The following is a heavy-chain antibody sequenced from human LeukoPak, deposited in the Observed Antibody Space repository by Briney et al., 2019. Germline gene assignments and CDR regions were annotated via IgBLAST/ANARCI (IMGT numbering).Heavy chain of an antibody. J-gene: IGHJ6*02. V-gene: IGHV1-2*06. CDR3: ARDPPLGSEKPPYYYYGMDV. Sequence: GASVKVSCKASGYTFTGYYMRWVRQAPGQGLEWMGRINPNSGGTNYAQNFQGRVTMTRNTSISTAYMELSSLRSDDTAVYYCARDPPLGSEKPPYYYYGMDVWGQGTTVTVSS. CDR1: GYTFTGYY. CDR2: INPNSGGT. D-gene: IGHD3-16*01.